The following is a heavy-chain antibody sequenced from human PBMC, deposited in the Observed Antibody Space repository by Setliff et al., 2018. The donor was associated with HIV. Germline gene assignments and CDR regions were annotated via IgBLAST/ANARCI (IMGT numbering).Heavy chain of an antibody. Sequence: PSETLSLTCTVSGGSIGIRSYFWGWIRQPPGKGLEWLGSVYSSGSTYYNPSLKSRVTVSVDTSKDQFSLRLSSVTVADTAVYYCASGQWLEHAFDIWGQGTVVTVSS. D-gene: IGHD6-19*01. V-gene: IGHV4-39*01. CDR1: GGSIGIRSYF. J-gene: IGHJ3*02. CDR3: ASGQWLEHAFDI. CDR2: VYSSGST.